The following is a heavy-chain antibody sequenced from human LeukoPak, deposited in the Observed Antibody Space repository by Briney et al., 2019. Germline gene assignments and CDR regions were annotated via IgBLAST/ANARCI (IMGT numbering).Heavy chain of an antibody. CDR2: IIPILGIA. D-gene: IGHD3-22*01. V-gene: IGHV1-69*04. J-gene: IGHJ6*02. CDR1: GGTFSSYA. Sequence: SVKVSCKASGGTFSSYAISWVRQAPGQGLEWMGRIIPILGIANYAQKFQGRVTITADKSTSTAYMELSSLRSEDTAVYYCARDPYYYDSSGSHPHYYGMDVWGQGTTVTVSS. CDR3: ARDPYYYDSSGSHPHYYGMDV.